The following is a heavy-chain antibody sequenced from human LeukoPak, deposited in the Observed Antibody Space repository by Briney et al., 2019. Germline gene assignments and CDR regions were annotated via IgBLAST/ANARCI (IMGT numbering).Heavy chain of an antibody. D-gene: IGHD6-13*01. CDR1: GYTFTSYG. J-gene: IGHJ6*03. CDR2: MNPNSGNT. CDR3: ARELAAAGRYYYMDV. Sequence: ASVKVSCKASGYTFTSYGISWVRQAPGQGLEWMGWMNPNSGNTGYAQKFQGRVTMTRNTSISTAYMELSSLRSEDTAVYYCARELAAAGRYYYMDVWGKVTTVTVSS. V-gene: IGHV1-8*02.